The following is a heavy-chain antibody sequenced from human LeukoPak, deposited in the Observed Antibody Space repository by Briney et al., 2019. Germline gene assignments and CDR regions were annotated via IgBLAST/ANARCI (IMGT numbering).Heavy chain of an antibody. CDR1: GGSISSSSYY. V-gene: IGHV4-39*01. Sequence: SETQSLTCTVSGGSISSSSYYWGWIRQPPGKGLEWIGSIYYSGSTYYNPSLKSRVTISVDTSKNQFSLKLSSVTAADTAVYYCARLPSRKILTGYYWYFDYWGQGTLVTVSS. CDR3: ARLPSRKILTGYYWYFDY. CDR2: IYYSGST. D-gene: IGHD3-9*01. J-gene: IGHJ4*02.